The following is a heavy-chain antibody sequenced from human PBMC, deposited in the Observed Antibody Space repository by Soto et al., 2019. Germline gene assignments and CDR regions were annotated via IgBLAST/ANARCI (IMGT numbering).Heavy chain of an antibody. J-gene: IGHJ6*02. CDR1: GLSLTSPGMC. CDR2: IERDDDDK. Sequence: SGPTLVNPTETLTLTCTFSGLSLTSPGMCVSWIRQPPGKALEWLALIERDDDDKYYSTSLKTRLTISKDTRKNQVVLTMANMDPADTGTYYCARSIRGPRRFNGMDVWG. V-gene: IGHV2-70*13. CDR3: ARSIRGPRRFNGMDV. D-gene: IGHD1-20*01.